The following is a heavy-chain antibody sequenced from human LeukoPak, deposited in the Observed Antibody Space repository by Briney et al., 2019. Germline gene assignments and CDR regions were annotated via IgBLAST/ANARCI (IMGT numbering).Heavy chain of an antibody. J-gene: IGHJ4*02. CDR2: IWYDGSNK. D-gene: IGHD6-13*01. V-gene: IGHV3-33*01. Sequence: PGGPLRLSCAASGFTFSSYGMHWVRQAPGKGLEWVAVIWYDGSNKYYADSVKGRFTISRDNSKNTLYLQMNSLRAEDTAVYYCARDIAAVGFDYWGQGTLVTVSS. CDR3: ARDIAAVGFDY. CDR1: GFTFSSYG.